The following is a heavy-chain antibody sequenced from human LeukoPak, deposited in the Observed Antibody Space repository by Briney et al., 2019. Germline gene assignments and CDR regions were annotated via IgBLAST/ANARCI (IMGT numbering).Heavy chain of an antibody. J-gene: IGHJ4*02. V-gene: IGHV4-34*01. D-gene: IGHD1-26*01. CDR3: VRHSVGATDY. CDR2: INHSGST. Sequence: SETLSLTCAVYGGSFSGYYWSWIRQPPGKGLEWIGEINHSGSTNYNPSLKSRVTISVDTSKNQFSLKLPSVTAADTAVYYCVRHSVGATDYWGQGTLVTVSS. CDR1: GGSFSGYY.